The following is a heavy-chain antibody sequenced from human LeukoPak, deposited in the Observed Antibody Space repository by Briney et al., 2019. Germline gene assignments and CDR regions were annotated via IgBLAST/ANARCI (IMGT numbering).Heavy chain of an antibody. CDR1: GYTFTNYW. D-gene: IGHD3-9*01. CDR2: IFPGDSDT. Sequence: GESLKISCKASGYTFTNYWIGWVRQIPGKGLEWMGIIFPGDSDTKYSPSFQGQVTISADKSISTAYLQLGSLKASDSGIYYCARQDFDILTGYYTYWGQGTLVTVSS. J-gene: IGHJ4*02. CDR3: ARQDFDILTGYYTY. V-gene: IGHV5-51*01.